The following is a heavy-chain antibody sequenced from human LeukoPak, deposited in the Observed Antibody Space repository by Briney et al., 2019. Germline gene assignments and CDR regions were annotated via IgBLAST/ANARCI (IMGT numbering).Heavy chain of an antibody. CDR2: IKQDGSQK. Sequence: PGGSLRLSCAASGFIFSSYSMSWVRQAPGKGLEWVANIKQDGSQKYYVDSVKGRFTISRDNGKNSVYLQMNSLRAEDTAVYYCVRKVGDYWGQGTLVTVSS. CDR3: VRKVGDY. CDR1: GFIFSSYS. J-gene: IGHJ4*02. D-gene: IGHD2-2*01. V-gene: IGHV3-7*01.